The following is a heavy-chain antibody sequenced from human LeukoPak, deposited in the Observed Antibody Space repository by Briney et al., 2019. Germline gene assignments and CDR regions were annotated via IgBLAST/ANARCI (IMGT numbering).Heavy chain of an antibody. CDR1: GGSISSYY. Sequence: SETLSLTCTVSGGSISSYYWSWIRQPAGKGLEWIGRIYTSGSTNYNPSLKSRVTMSVDTSKNQFSLKLSSVTAADTAVYYCARDAKYYYGSRTYFFFEYWGQGTLLSVSS. V-gene: IGHV4-4*07. CDR2: IYTSGST. D-gene: IGHD3-10*01. CDR3: ARDAKYYYGSRTYFFFEY. J-gene: IGHJ4*02.